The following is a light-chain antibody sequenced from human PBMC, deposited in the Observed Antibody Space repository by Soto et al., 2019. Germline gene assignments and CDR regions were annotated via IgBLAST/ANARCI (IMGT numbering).Light chain of an antibody. Sequence: IPMTQSPSSLSASVGDRVTITCRASQDISVYLAWYQQKPGKVPKLLIYSASTLQSGVPSRFSGSGSGTDFTLTISSLQPEDVATYYCQKFNTAPLTFGQGTRLEIK. CDR1: QDISVY. CDR3: QKFNTAPLT. V-gene: IGKV1-27*01. CDR2: SAS. J-gene: IGKJ5*01.